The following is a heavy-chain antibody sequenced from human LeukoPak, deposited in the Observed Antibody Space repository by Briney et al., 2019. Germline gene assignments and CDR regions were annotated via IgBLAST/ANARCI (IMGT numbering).Heavy chain of an antibody. Sequence: SETLSLTCTVSGGSISSGSYYWSWIRQPAGKGLEWIGRIYTSGTTNYNPSLKSRVTISVDKSKNQFSLKLSSATAADTAIYYCAKRMVAAAAFYWGQGTLVTVSS. CDR3: AKRMVAAAAFY. J-gene: IGHJ4*02. CDR1: GGSISSGSYY. D-gene: IGHD6-13*01. V-gene: IGHV4-61*02. CDR2: IYTSGTT.